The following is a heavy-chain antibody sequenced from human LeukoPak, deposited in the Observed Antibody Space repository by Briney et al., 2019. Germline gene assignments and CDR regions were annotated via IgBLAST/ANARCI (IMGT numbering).Heavy chain of an antibody. CDR3: ARVLPVSTAPLDY. CDR2: IIPIFGTA. V-gene: IGHV1-69*13. CDR1: GGTFSSYA. D-gene: IGHD1-26*01. J-gene: IGHJ4*02. Sequence: VASVKVSCKASGGTFSSYAISWVRQAPGQGLEWMGGIIPIFGTANYAQKFQGRVTITADESTSTAYMELSSLRSEDTAVYYCARVLPVSTAPLDYWGQGTLVTVSS.